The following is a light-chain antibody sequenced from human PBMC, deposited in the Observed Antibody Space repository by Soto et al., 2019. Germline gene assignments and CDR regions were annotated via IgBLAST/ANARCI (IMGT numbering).Light chain of an antibody. J-gene: IGKJ2*01. Sequence: IQLTQSPSSLSASVGDRVTITCRASQGITNYLAWYQQKPRKPPKLLIYAATTLQSAVPSRFKASRSGTDFTLTISSLQPENFATYYCQQLNTYPYIVGQGTKLEIK. V-gene: IGKV1-9*01. CDR1: QGITNY. CDR3: QQLNTYPYI. CDR2: AAT.